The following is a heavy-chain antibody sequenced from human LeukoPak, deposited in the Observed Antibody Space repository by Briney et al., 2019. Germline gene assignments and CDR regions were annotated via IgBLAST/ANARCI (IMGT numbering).Heavy chain of an antibody. J-gene: IGHJ3*02. CDR1: GFTFSSYS. Sequence: PGGSLRLSCAASGFTFSSYSMNWVRQAPGKGLEWVSSISSSSSYIYYAYSVKGRFTISRDNAKNSLYLQMNSLRAEDTAVYYCARESRYCSGGSCYSSAFDIWGQGTMVTVSS. D-gene: IGHD2-15*01. CDR3: ARESRYCSGGSCYSSAFDI. V-gene: IGHV3-21*01. CDR2: ISSSSSYI.